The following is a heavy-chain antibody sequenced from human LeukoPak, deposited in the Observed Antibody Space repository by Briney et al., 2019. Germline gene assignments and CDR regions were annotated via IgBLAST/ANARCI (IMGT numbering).Heavy chain of an antibody. D-gene: IGHD5-18*01. J-gene: IGHJ4*02. V-gene: IGHV1-18*01. CDR1: GYTFTTYG. CDR2: ISTYNGNT. Sequence: ASVKVSCKSSGYTFTTYGITWVRQAPGQGLEWMGWISTYNGNTNYAQKLQGRVTMTTDTSTSTAYMELRSLRSDDKAMYYCARDRMDTATYFDYWGQGTLVTVSS. CDR3: ARDRMDTATYFDY.